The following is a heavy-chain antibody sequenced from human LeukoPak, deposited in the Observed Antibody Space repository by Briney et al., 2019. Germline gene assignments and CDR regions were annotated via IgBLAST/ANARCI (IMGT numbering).Heavy chain of an antibody. CDR2: ISGSGGST. Sequence: GGSLRLSCAASGFTFSSYAMSWARQAPGKGLEWVSAISGSGGSTYYADSVKGRFTISRDNSKNTLYLQMNSLRAEDTAVYYCAKDSSYYYDSSGYYSDYWGQGTLVTVSS. D-gene: IGHD3-22*01. CDR1: GFTFSSYA. CDR3: AKDSSYYYDSSGYYSDY. V-gene: IGHV3-23*01. J-gene: IGHJ4*02.